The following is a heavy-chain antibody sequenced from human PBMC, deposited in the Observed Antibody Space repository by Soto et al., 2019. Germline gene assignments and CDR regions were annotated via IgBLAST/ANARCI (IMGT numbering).Heavy chain of an antibody. J-gene: IGHJ6*02. CDR1: GFTFRNNG. CDR2: ISYDGNNK. V-gene: IGHV3-30*18. CDR3: AKGGSGNNLTYYYYYGMDV. D-gene: IGHD1-26*01. Sequence: QVQLVESGGGVVQPGRSLRLSCEASGFTFRNNGMHWVRQVPGKGLEWVAVISYDGNNKYYADSVKGRFTISRDISKNTVYLQMNNLRTEDTAMYYCAKGGSGNNLTYYYYYGMDVWGLGTTVTVS.